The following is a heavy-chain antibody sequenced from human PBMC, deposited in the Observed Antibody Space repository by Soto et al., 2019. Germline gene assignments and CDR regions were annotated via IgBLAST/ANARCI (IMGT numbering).Heavy chain of an antibody. J-gene: IGHJ4*02. CDR2: IIPTFGTA. CDR1: GGTFSSNA. Sequence: QVQLVQSGAEVKKPGSSVRVSCKASGGTFSSNAISWVRQAPGQGLEWMGAIIPTFGTANNAQNFQGRVTITADESTRTAYMELSSLRFEDTAVYYCARDAPSTPSVYWGQGTLVTVSS. V-gene: IGHV1-69*01. CDR3: ARDAPSTPSVY.